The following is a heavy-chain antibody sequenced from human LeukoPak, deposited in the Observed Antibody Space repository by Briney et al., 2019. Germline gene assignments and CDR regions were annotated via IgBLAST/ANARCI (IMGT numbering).Heavy chain of an antibody. CDR2: IFHSGST. Sequence: PSETLSLTCTVSGDSMSNTDYYWGWIRQPPGRGLEWIGSIFHSGSTYDTPTLKSRVTISIDTSKNQLSLKLRSVTAADTATYYCVRENRIEGGFDPWGQGTLVTVSS. CDR1: GDSMSNTDYY. J-gene: IGHJ5*02. D-gene: IGHD1-26*01. V-gene: IGHV4-39*07. CDR3: VRENRIEGGFDP.